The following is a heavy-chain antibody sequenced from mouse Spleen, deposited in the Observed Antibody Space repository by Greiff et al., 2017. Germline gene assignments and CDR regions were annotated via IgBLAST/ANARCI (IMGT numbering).Heavy chain of an antibody. J-gene: IGHJ2*01. CDR1: GYTFTSYW. CDR2: IDPSDSYT. D-gene: IGHD2-14*01. Sequence: QVQLQQPGAELVKPGASVKLSCKASGYTFTSYWMQWVKQRPGQGLEWIGEIDPSDSYTNYNQKFKGKATLTVDTSSSTAYMQLSSLTSEDSAVYYCARRYRYDDYWGQGTTLTVSS. V-gene: IGHV1-50*01. CDR3: ARRYRYDDY.